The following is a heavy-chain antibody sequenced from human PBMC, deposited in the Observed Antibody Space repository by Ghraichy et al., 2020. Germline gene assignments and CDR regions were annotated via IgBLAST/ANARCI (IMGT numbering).Heavy chain of an antibody. CDR3: ARADTPYSSGWFHNFDY. D-gene: IGHD6-19*01. V-gene: IGHV3-30*04. CDR2: ISYDGSNK. CDR1: GFTFSSYA. J-gene: IGHJ4*02. Sequence: LSLTCAASGFTFSSYAMHWVRQAPGKGLEWVAVISYDGSNKYYADSVKGRFTISRDNSKNTLYLQMNSLRAEDTAVYYCARADTPYSSGWFHNFDYWGQGTLVTVSS.